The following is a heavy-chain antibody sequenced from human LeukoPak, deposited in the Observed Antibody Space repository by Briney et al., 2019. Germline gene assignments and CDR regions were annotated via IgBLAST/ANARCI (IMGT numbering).Heavy chain of an antibody. CDR2: IRYDGSNK. Sequence: PGGSLRLSCAASGFTFSSYGTHWVRQAPGKGLEWVAFIRYDGSNKYYADSVKGRFTISRDNSKNTLYLQMNSLRAEDTAVYYCAKDMGFSSSWYYFDYWGQGTLVTVSS. J-gene: IGHJ4*02. V-gene: IGHV3-30*02. CDR1: GFTFSSYG. D-gene: IGHD6-13*01. CDR3: AKDMGFSSSWYYFDY.